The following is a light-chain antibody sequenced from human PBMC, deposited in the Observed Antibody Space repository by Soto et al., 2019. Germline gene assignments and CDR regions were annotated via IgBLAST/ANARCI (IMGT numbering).Light chain of an antibody. CDR2: KAS. V-gene: IGKV1-5*03. CDR3: QHYKSYPWT. Sequence: DIQMTQSPSTLSASVVARVTITCRASQSISSWLAWYQQKPGKAPKLLIYKASSLQTGVPSRFGGSGSGTEFTLTISSLQPDDFATYYCQHYKSYPWTFGEGTKVDIK. CDR1: QSISSW. J-gene: IGKJ1*01.